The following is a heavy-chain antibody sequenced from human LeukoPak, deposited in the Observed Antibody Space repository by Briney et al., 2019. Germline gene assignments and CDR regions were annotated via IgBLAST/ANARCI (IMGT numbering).Heavy chain of an antibody. CDR3: ARRAFSSFGAPFDP. Sequence: SETLSLTCTVSGGSFSSDYWSWIRQPPGKGLEWIGYIYYNGRTNYNPSLKSRVTISVDTSKNQFSLKLTSVTATDTAVYHFARRAFSSFGAPFDPWGQGTLVTVSS. J-gene: IGHJ5*02. V-gene: IGHV4-59*01. CDR1: GGSFSSDY. CDR2: IYYNGRT. D-gene: IGHD3-10*01.